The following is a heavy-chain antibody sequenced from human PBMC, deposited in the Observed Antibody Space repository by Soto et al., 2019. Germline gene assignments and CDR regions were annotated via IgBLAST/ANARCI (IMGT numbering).Heavy chain of an antibody. Sequence: EVPLVESGGGLVQPGGSLRLSCAASGFTFSSYWMSWVRQAPGKGLEWVANIKEDGSDMYYVDSVKGRFTISRDNAKNSLYLQMNSLRAEDTAVYYCATEVWVYYDFWSGYSDYRGQGTLVTVSS. CDR1: GFTFSSYW. CDR3: ATEVWVYYDFWSGYSDY. J-gene: IGHJ4*02. V-gene: IGHV3-7*01. D-gene: IGHD3-3*01. CDR2: IKEDGSDM.